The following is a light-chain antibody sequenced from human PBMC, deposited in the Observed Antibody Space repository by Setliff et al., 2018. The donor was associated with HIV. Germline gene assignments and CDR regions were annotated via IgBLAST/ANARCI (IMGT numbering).Light chain of an antibody. CDR2: DVN. V-gene: IGLV2-14*03. J-gene: IGLJ2*01. Sequence: LTQPASVSGSPGQSITISCTGTSDDTGDYKYVSWYQYRPDKVPQFLLFDVNKRPSGVSARFSGSNSGNTASLTISGLLAEDEGHYFCCSYGTGDTWIFGGGTQRTVL. CDR1: SDDTGDYKY. CDR3: CSYGTGDTWI.